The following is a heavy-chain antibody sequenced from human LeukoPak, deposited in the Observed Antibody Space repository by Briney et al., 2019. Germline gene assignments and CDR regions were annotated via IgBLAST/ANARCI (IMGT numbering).Heavy chain of an antibody. CDR1: GFTFTSYW. J-gene: IGHJ4*02. CDR3: ARVFHISPYYDSSGYYEG. V-gene: IGHV3-74*01. D-gene: IGHD3-22*01. CDR2: MNVDGSSK. Sequence: GGSLRLSCAASGFTFTSYWVHWVRQAPGKGLVWVSHMNVDGSSKNYADSVEGRFTISRDNAKNTLYLQMSSLRAEDTAVYYCARVFHISPYYDSSGYYEGWGQGTLVTVSS.